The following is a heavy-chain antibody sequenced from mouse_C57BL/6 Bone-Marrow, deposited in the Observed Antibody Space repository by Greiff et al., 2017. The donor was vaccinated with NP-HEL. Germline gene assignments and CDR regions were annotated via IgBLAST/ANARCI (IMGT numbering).Heavy chain of an antibody. J-gene: IGHJ3*01. CDR3: TRSRYYGSSPWFAY. CDR1: GYTFTDYE. V-gene: IGHV1-15*01. CDR2: IDPETGGT. D-gene: IGHD1-1*01. Sequence: VQLQQSGAELVRPGASVTLSCKASGYTFTDYEMHWVKQTPVHGLEWIGAIDPETGGTAYNQKFKGKAILTADKSSSTAYMELRSLTSEDSAFYYCTRSRYYGSSPWFAYWGQGTLVTVSA.